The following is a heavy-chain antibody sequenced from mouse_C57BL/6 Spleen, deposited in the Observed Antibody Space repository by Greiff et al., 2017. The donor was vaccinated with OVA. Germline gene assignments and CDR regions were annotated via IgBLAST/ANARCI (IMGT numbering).Heavy chain of an antibody. CDR3: AREGAEDDDGERFAY. CDR1: GFTFTSYW. V-gene: IGHV1-64*01. Sequence: QVQLQQPGAELVKPGASVKLSCTASGFTFTSYWMHWVKQRPGQGLEWIGMIHPNSGSTNYTEKFKSKATLTVDKSSSTAYMQLSSLTSEDSAVYYCAREGAEDDDGERFAYWGQGTLVTVSA. CDR2: IHPNSGST. J-gene: IGHJ3*01. D-gene: IGHD2-4*01.